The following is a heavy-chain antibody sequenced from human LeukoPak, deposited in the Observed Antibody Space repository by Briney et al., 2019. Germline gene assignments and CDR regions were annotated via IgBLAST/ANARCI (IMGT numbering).Heavy chain of an antibody. V-gene: IGHV1-18*01. Sequence: ASVKVSGKASGYTFTSYGISWVRQAPGQGLEWMGWISAYNGNTNYAQKFQGRVTMTRDTSTSTVYMELSSLRSEDTAVYYCATRIAVALDYWGQGTLVTVSS. CDR2: ISAYNGNT. J-gene: IGHJ4*02. CDR3: ATRIAVALDY. D-gene: IGHD6-19*01. CDR1: GYTFTSYG.